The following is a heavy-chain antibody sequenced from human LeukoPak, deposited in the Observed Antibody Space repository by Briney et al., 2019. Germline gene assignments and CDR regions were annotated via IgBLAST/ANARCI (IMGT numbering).Heavy chain of an antibody. D-gene: IGHD6-19*01. V-gene: IGHV3-30-3*01. CDR3: ARGASGWYSDY. CDR2: ISYDGSNK. Sequence: GRSLRLSCAASGFTFSSYAMHWVRQAPGKGLEWVAVISYDGSNKYYADSVKGRFTISRDNSKNTLYLQMNSLRAGDTAVYYCARGASGWYSDYWGQGTLVTVSS. J-gene: IGHJ4*02. CDR1: GFTFSSYA.